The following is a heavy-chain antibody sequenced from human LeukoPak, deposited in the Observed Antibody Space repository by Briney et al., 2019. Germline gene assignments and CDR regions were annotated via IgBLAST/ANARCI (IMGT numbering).Heavy chain of an antibody. CDR1: GFTVSSNY. Sequence: GGSLRLSCAASGFTVSSNYMNWVRQAPGKGLEWVSVIYSGGSTYYADSVKGRFTISRDSSKNTLYLQMNSLRAEDTAVYYCAKTYSSSRAHYYYYYYMDVWGKGTTVTISS. J-gene: IGHJ6*03. CDR2: IYSGGST. V-gene: IGHV3-53*01. D-gene: IGHD6-13*01. CDR3: AKTYSSSRAHYYYYYYMDV.